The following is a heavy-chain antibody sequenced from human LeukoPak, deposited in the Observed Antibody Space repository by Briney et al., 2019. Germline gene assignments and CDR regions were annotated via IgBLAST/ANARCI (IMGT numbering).Heavy chain of an antibody. CDR2: ISGSGDNT. Sequence: PGGSLRLSCAASGFTFSSYAMSWVRQAPGMGLEWVSVISGSGDNTHYADSVKGRFTTSRDNSRNTLYLQMSSLRAEDTAIYYCAKGWVVPAATPYFDYWGQGTPVTVSS. CDR1: GFTFSSYA. V-gene: IGHV3-23*01. J-gene: IGHJ4*02. D-gene: IGHD2-2*01. CDR3: AKGWVVPAATPYFDY.